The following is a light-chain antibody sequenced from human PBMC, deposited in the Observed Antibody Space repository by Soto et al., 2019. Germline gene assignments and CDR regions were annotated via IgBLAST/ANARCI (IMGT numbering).Light chain of an antibody. J-gene: IGKJ3*01. V-gene: IGKV3-15*01. Sequence: EIVLTQSPATLSVSAGGTVTLSCRASQSIRTNVAWYQQIPGQAPRLLVYGASTRATGVPARFSGSGSGIEFTLTISSLQSEDSAFYYCQQYFNWALTWTFGPGTKVQIK. CDR3: QQYFNWALTWT. CDR2: GAS. CDR1: QSIRTN.